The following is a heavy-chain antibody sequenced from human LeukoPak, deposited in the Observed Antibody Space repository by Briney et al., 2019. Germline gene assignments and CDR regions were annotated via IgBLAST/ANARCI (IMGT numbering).Heavy chain of an antibody. Sequence: GASVKVSCKVSGYTLTEXXMHWVRQAPGKGLXXXGGXXXXDGETXXXXXXXXXXXMTEDTSTDTAYMELSSLRSEDTAVYYCARCVAVAGTCGYWGQGTLVTVSS. J-gene: IGHJ4*02. CDR1: GYTLTEXX. CDR3: ARCVAVAGTCGY. CDR2: XXXXDGET. D-gene: IGHD6-19*01. V-gene: IGHV1-24*01.